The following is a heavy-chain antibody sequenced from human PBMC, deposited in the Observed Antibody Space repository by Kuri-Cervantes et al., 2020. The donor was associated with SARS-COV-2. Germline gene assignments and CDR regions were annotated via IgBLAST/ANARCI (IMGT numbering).Heavy chain of an antibody. CDR2: ISSSSSYI. Sequence: GESLKISCAASGFTFSSYSMNWVRQAPGKGLEWVSSISSSSSYIYYADSVKGRFTISRDNAKNSLYLQMNSLRAEDTAVYYCARRESGSYFGFLDSWGQGILVTVSS. J-gene: IGHJ4*02. CDR1: GFTFSSYS. CDR3: ARRESGSYFGFLDS. V-gene: IGHV3-21*01. D-gene: IGHD1-26*01.